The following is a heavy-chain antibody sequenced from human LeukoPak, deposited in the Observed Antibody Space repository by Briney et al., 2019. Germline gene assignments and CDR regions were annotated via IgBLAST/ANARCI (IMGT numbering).Heavy chain of an antibody. Sequence: ASVKVSCKASGGTFSSYAISWVRQAPGQGLEWMGGIIPIFGTANYAQKFQGRVTITADKSTSTAYMELSSLRSEDTAVYYCASFVDTALTPKFYYYYMDVWGKGTTVTVSS. J-gene: IGHJ6*03. V-gene: IGHV1-69*06. CDR2: IIPIFGTA. CDR3: ASFVDTALTPKFYYYYMDV. CDR1: GGTFSSYA. D-gene: IGHD5-18*01.